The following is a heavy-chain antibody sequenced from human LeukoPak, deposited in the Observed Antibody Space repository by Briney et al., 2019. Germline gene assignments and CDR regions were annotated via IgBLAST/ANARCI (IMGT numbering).Heavy chain of an antibody. D-gene: IGHD6-19*01. CDR3: ARQKWLVGYMDV. CDR2: IYYGGRT. Sequence: PSETLSFTCTVSGGSISSTTDYWAWIRQPPGKGLEWIGSIYYGGRTFDNPSLKSRVTISIDTSKNQFFLEVTSVTAADTAVYYCARQKWLVGYMDVWDKGTTVTVSS. CDR1: GGSISSTTDY. V-gene: IGHV4-39*01. J-gene: IGHJ6*03.